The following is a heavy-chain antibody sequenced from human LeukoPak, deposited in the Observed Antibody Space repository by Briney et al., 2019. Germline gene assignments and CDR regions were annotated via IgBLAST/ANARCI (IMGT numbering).Heavy chain of an antibody. V-gene: IGHV3-21*01. CDR3: ARSYSGSYLGDAFDI. J-gene: IGHJ3*02. CDR2: ISSSSSYI. CDR1: GFTFSSYS. Sequence: GGSLRLSCAASGFTFSSYSMNWVRQAPGKGLEWVSSISSSSSYIYYADSVKGRFTISRDNAKNSLYLQMNSLRAEDTAVYYCARSYSGSYLGDAFDIWGQGTMVTVSS. D-gene: IGHD1-26*01.